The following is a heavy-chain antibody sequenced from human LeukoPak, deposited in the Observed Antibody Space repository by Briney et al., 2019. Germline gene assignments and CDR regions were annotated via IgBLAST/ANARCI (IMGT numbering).Heavy chain of an antibody. V-gene: IGHV4-61*02. CDR3: AREEATYYYDSSGFGD. J-gene: IGHJ4*02. D-gene: IGHD3-22*01. CDR1: GGSISSGSYY. Sequence: PSQTLSLTCTVSGGSISSGSYYWSCIRQPAGKGLEWIGRIYTSGSTNYNPSLKSRVTISVDTSKNQFSLKLSSVTAADTAVYYCAREEATYYYDSSGFGDWGQGTLVTVSS. CDR2: IYTSGST.